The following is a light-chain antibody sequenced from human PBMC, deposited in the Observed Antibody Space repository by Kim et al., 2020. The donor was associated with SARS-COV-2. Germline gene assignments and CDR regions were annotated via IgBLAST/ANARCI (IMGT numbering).Light chain of an antibody. V-gene: IGLV2-18*02. CDR2: EVS. CDR1: SGDVGRYNR. Sequence: GQSVTLACTGTSGDVGRYNRVSWYQQPPGTATKHMIYEVSNRASGVPDRFSGSKSGDTASLTISGLQAKDEADYYCSSYTSSSTYVFGTGTKVTVL. CDR3: SSYTSSSTYV. J-gene: IGLJ1*01.